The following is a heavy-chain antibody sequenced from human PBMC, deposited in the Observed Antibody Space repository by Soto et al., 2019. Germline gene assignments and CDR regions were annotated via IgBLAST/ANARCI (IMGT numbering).Heavy chain of an antibody. J-gene: IGHJ4*02. D-gene: IGHD3-22*01. CDR2: INHSGST. V-gene: IGHV4-39*01. CDR3: ARLGGYVSVGYYYLWDS. Sequence: LSLTCRVSDGSMNSDSSYWGWIRQPPGKGLEWIGVINHSGSTYHNLSLKGRVTMSVDASRNQFSLKLTSMTAADTAVYYCARLGGYVSVGYYYLWDSWGQGTLVTVSS. CDR1: DGSMNSDSSY.